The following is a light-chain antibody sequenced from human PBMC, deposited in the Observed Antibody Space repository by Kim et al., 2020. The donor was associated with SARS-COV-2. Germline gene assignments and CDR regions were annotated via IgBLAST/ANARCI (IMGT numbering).Light chain of an antibody. CDR1: SSNLGAGFD. CDR3: QSYDTSLRGSYV. CDR2: ANN. Sequence: VTISCTGSSSNLGAGFDVHWYQQLPGTAPKLLIYANNIRPSGVPDRFSGSKSGTSASLAITGLQAEDEADYYCQSYDTSLRGSYVFGSGTKVTVL. V-gene: IGLV1-40*01. J-gene: IGLJ1*01.